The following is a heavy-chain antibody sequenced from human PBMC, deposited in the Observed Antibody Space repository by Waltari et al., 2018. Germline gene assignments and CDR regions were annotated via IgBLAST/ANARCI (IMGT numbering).Heavy chain of an antibody. CDR1: GGSISSINW. V-gene: IGHV4-4*02. CDR3: AREGSNYDFWSGYSFDP. Sequence: QVQLQESGPGLVKPSGTLSLTCAVSGGSISSINWWSWVRQPPGKGLEWIGEIYHSGSTNYNPSLKSRVTISVDKSKNQFSLKLSSVTAADTAVYYCAREGSNYDFWSGYSFDPWGQGTLVTVSS. J-gene: IGHJ5*02. CDR2: IYHSGST. D-gene: IGHD3-3*01.